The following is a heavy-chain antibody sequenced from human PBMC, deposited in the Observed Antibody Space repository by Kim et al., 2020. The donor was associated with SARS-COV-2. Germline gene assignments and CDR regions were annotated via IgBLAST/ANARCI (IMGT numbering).Heavy chain of an antibody. CDR2: IIPIFGTV. Sequence: SVKVSCKASGDTFTTTAFSWVRQAPGQGLEWMGRIIPIFGTVNYTQKLQGRVKITADDFTTTVYMELTTLRFEDTAIYYCARDPRGSWYGYLQHWGQGTLVAVTS. CDR3: ARDPRGSWYGYLQH. J-gene: IGHJ1*01. CDR1: GDTFTTTA. D-gene: IGHD6-13*01. V-gene: IGHV1-69*13.